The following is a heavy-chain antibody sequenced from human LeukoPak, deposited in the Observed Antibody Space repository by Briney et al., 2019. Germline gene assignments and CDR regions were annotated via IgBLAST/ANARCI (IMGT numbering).Heavy chain of an antibody. CDR2: LYSGGGA. Sequence: GGSLRLSCAASGFSVNTNYMTWVRQAPGKGPEWVSVLYSGGGAYYADSVKDRFTISRDYSQNTLLLQMNSLRAEDTALYYCARFSSRQLVDYWGQGTLVTVSS. CDR3: ARFSSRQLVDY. V-gene: IGHV3-66*01. D-gene: IGHD6-13*01. CDR1: GFSVNTNY. J-gene: IGHJ4*02.